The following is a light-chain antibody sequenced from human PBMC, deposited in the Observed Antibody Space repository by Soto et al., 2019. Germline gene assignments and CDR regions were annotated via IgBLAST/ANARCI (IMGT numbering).Light chain of an antibody. CDR3: SSFRSTSSPPYV. V-gene: IGLV2-14*01. J-gene: IGLJ1*01. CDR2: EVN. CDR1: SSDIGLYNY. Sequence: QSVLSQPASMSGSPGQSITIPCSGASSDIGLYNYVSWYQHHPGKAPKLLISEVNIRPSGLSDRFSGSKAGNTASLTISGLQPEDEADYYCSSFRSTSSPPYVFGTGTKVTVL.